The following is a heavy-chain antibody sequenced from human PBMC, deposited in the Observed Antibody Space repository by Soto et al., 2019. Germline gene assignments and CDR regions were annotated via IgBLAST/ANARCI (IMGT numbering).Heavy chain of an antibody. J-gene: IGHJ5*02. Sequence: QVQLQESGPGLVKPSETLSLTCAVSGGSISSGNYYWSWIRQSPGKGLEWIGYIYSTGSSYYNPSLRRRVSMSVDTSKNQFSLNLNSVTAADTAVYYCARDGTQLWLSGRDRFAPWGQGTLVTVSS. CDR2: IYSTGSS. CDR3: ARDGTQLWLSGRDRFAP. D-gene: IGHD5-18*01. CDR1: GGSISSGNYY. V-gene: IGHV4-30-4*01.